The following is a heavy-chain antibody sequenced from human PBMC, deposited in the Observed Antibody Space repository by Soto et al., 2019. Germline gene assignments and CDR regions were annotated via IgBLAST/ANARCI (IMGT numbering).Heavy chain of an antibody. V-gene: IGHV5-51*01. CDR2: IFPRDSDT. J-gene: IGHJ6*02. D-gene: IGHD3-10*01. CDR1: GYSFSNYW. CDR3: ARIMVRGVITYSRDYHGMDV. Sequence: LGESLKISCKGSGYSFSNYWIRWVRQMPGKGLEWRGIIFPRDSDTRNSPSFQGQVTISADKSISTAYLQWSSLKASDTAMYYCARIMVRGVITYSRDYHGMDVWGQGTTVTVSS.